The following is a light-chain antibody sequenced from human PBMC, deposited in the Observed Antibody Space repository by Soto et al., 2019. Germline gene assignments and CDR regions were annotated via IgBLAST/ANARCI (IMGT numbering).Light chain of an antibody. Sequence: EIVLTQSPLSLAVTPGEPASISCRSSQSLLYSNGANYLDWYLQRPGQSPQLLILLASNRASGVPDRFSRSGAGTNVTLKISRVEAEDVGIYYCMQALQVRTVGPGTRVEFK. CDR3: MQALQVRT. J-gene: IGKJ1*01. CDR1: QSLLYSNGANY. V-gene: IGKV2-28*01. CDR2: LAS.